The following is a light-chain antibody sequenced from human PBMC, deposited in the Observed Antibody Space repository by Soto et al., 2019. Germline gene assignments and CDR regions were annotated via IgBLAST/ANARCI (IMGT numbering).Light chain of an antibody. CDR3: QKYDNWPPFT. CDR2: GAY. CDR1: QSVNSH. Sequence: EIVMTQSPATLSVSPGERASLSCRASQSVNSHLAWYQQKPGQAPRLLIYGAYYRATGIPARFSGSGSGTDFTLTIRSLQSEDFAVYYCQKYDNWPPFTFGPGTTVDIK. J-gene: IGKJ3*01. V-gene: IGKV3-15*01.